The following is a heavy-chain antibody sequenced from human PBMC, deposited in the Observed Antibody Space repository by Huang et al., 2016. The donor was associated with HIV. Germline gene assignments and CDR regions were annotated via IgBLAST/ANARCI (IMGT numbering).Heavy chain of an antibody. CDR3: ARGRDTAEMDTVDAGLDV. V-gene: IGHV4-34*02. D-gene: IGHD2-2*03. CDR1: GGSFGSHY. CDR2: TNLDGDT. Sequence: QVRLQQWGGGLVRPSETLSRTCAVSGGSFGSHYWSWVRQSAGKGLGGIGETNLDGDTRCNPSLRSRVNISVETSKNQFSLTVTSVTAADTAIYFCARGRDTAEMDTVDAGLDVWDQGTKVTVS. J-gene: IGHJ3*01.